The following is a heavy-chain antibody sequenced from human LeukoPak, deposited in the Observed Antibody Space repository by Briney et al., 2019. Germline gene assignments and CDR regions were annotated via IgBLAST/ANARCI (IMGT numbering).Heavy chain of an antibody. Sequence: SVKVSCKASGGTFSSYAISWVRQAPGQGLEWMGGIIPIFGTANYAQKFQGRVTITTDESTSTAYMELSSLRSEDTAVYYCAIRYCSSTSCYSDSYYYYYMDVWGKGTTVTVSS. CDR1: GGTFSSYA. J-gene: IGHJ6*03. CDR3: AIRYCSSTSCYSDSYYYYYMDV. V-gene: IGHV1-69*05. CDR2: IIPIFGTA. D-gene: IGHD2-2*01.